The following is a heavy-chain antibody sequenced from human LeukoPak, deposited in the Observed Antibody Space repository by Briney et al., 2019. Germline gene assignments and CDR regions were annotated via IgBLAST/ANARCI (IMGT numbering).Heavy chain of an antibody. CDR1: GYSFTIYW. V-gene: IGHV5-51*01. J-gene: IGHJ4*02. CDR3: ARQWLFDY. CDR2: INPADSDT. D-gene: IGHD5-12*01. Sequence: GESLQISCKASGYSFTIYWIAWVRQMPGKGLERMGIINPADSDTRYSPSFQGQVTISADTSISTAYLQWSSLKASDTAIYYCARQWLFDYWGQGTLVTVSS.